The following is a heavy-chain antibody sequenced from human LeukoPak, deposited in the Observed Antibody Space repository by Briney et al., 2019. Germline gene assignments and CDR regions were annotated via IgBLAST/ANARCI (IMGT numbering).Heavy chain of an antibody. Sequence: VKGRFTTSRDNSKNTLYLQMNSLRAEDTAVYYCAIIVVVTAIPDFDYWGQGTLVTVSS. CDR3: AIIVVVTAIPDFDY. J-gene: IGHJ4*02. V-gene: IGHV3-23*01. D-gene: IGHD2-21*02.